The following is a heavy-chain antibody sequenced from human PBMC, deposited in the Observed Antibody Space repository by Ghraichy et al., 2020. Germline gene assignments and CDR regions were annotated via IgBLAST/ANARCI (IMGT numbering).Heavy chain of an antibody. CDR3: ARESYDFWSGPTYYYYMDV. J-gene: IGHJ6*03. V-gene: IGHV3-20*04. D-gene: IGHD3-3*01. Sequence: GGSLRLSCAASGFTFDDYGMSWVRQAPGKGLEWVSGINWNGGSTGYADSVKGRFTISRDNAKNSLYLQMNSLRAEDTALYYCARESYDFWSGPTYYYYMDVWGKGTTVTVSS. CDR1: GFTFDDYG. CDR2: INWNGGST.